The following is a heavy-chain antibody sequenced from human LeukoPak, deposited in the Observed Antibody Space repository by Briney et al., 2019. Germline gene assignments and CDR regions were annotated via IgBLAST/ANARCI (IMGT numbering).Heavy chain of an antibody. CDR2: LKSKTDGGTT. Sequence: GGSLRLSCAASGFNVNNAWMSWVRQAPGKGLEWVGRLKSKTDGGTTDYAAPVKGRFTVSRDDSKNILYLQMNSLKIEDTAVYYCTTRNSSGWYDYWGQGTLVTVSS. V-gene: IGHV3-15*07. CDR3: TTRNSSGWYDY. D-gene: IGHD6-19*01. J-gene: IGHJ4*02. CDR1: GFNVNNAW.